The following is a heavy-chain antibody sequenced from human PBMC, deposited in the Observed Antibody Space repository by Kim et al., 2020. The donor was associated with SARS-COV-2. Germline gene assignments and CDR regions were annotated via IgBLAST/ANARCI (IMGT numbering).Heavy chain of an antibody. CDR1: GFTFSNHA. V-gene: IGHV3-23*01. CDR3: AKGSTSRPAVRYHMDV. Sequence: GGSLRLSCVASGFTFSNHAMAWVRQAPGKGLEWVSGASGSGASSYYADSVKGRFTISRDSSEHTLYLQMNSLRVDDTATYYCAKGSTSRPAVRYHMDVWG. CDR2: ASGSGASS. J-gene: IGHJ6*01. D-gene: IGHD6-13*01.